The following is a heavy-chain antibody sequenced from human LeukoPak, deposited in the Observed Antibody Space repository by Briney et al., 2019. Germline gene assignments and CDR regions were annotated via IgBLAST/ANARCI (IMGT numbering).Heavy chain of an antibody. J-gene: IGHJ4*02. D-gene: IGHD1-26*01. CDR1: GGSISSGNYY. Sequence: PSETLSLTCTVSGGSISSGNYYWNWIPQPAEKGLEWIGRIYTSGSTNYTPSLKSRVTISVDTSKNQFSLKLSSVTAADAAVYYCARGARLAVWEIFDYLGQGSLVTVSS. CDR2: IYTSGST. CDR3: ARGARLAVWEIFDY. V-gene: IGHV4-61*02.